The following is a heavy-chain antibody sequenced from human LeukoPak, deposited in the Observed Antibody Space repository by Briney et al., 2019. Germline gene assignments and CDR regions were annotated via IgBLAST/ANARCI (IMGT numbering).Heavy chain of an antibody. Sequence: GGSLRVSCAASGFTFSNSAMGWVRQAPGKGLEWVSAISTSDGSTYYADAVKGRFTISRDNSKNTLYLQMNSLRAEDTAVYYCARAVDLWSGYPQPNWFDPWGQGTLVTVSS. CDR1: GFTFSNSA. CDR3: ARAVDLWSGYPQPNWFDP. D-gene: IGHD3-3*01. CDR2: ISTSDGST. J-gene: IGHJ5*02. V-gene: IGHV3-23*01.